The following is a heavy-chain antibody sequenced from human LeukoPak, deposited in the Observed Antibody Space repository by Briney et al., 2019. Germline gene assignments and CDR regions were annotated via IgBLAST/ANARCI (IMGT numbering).Heavy chain of an antibody. Sequence: PGGYLRLSCAASGFTFSSYAMSWVRQAPGKGLEWVSAISGSGGSTYYADSVKGRFTISRDNAKNSLYLQMNSLRAEDTAVYYCARQAQWFGGYWGQGTLVTVSS. CDR3: ARQAQWFGGY. D-gene: IGHD3-10*01. J-gene: IGHJ4*02. CDR1: GFTFSSYA. CDR2: ISGSGGST. V-gene: IGHV3-23*01.